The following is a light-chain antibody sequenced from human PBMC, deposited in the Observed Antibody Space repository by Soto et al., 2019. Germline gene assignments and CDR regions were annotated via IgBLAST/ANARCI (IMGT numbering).Light chain of an antibody. J-gene: IGLJ1*01. CDR1: SCDVGTYNL. CDR3: CSYAGSGTYV. Sequence: QSALTQPASVSGSPGQSITISCTGTSCDVGTYNLVSWYQQLPGKVPKVMISEVSKRPSGVSNRFSGSKSGTTASLTISGLQAEDEADYYCCSYAGSGTYVFGTGTKLTVL. V-gene: IGLV2-23*02. CDR2: EVS.